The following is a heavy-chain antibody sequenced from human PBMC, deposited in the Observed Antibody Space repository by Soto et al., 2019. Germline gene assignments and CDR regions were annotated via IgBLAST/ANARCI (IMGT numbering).Heavy chain of an antibody. CDR2: IYYSGST. Sequence: QLQLQESGPGLVKPSETLSLTCTVSGGSISSSSYYWGWIHQPPGKGLEWIGSIYYSGSTYYNPSLKSRVTISVDTSKNQFSLKLSSVTAADTAVYYCARRRRVGNFDYWGQGTLVTVSS. D-gene: IGHD1-26*01. J-gene: IGHJ4*02. V-gene: IGHV4-39*01. CDR3: ARRRRVGNFDY. CDR1: GGSISSSSYY.